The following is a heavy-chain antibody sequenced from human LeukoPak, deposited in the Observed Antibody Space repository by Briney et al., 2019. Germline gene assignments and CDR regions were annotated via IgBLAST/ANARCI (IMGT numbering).Heavy chain of an antibody. CDR3: ARDTYSYGRTFDY. CDR1: GFTFSSYW. D-gene: IGHD5-18*01. CDR2: INTDGKSI. J-gene: IGHJ4*01. V-gene: IGHV3-74*01. Sequence: PGRSMTLSCAASGFTFSSYWMHWVRQAPGKGLVWDSRINTDGKSINNADSGKGRFTISRDNAKNTLYLQMNSLRAEDTAVYYCARDTYSYGRTFDYWGHGTRVTVSS.